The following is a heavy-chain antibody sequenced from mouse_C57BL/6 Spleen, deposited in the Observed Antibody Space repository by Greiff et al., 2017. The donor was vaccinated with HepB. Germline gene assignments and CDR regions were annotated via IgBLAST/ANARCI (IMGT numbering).Heavy chain of an antibody. CDR3: ARGAYGSRTDY. CDR1: GYTFTSYW. J-gene: IGHJ2*01. D-gene: IGHD1-1*01. V-gene: IGHV1-69*01. CDR2: IDPSDSYT. Sequence: QVQLQQSGAELVMPGASVKLSCKASGYTFTSYWMHWVKQRPGQGLEWIGEIDPSDSYTNYNQKFKGKSTLTVDKSSSTAYMQLSSLTSEDSAVYYCARGAYGSRTDYWGQGTTLTVSS.